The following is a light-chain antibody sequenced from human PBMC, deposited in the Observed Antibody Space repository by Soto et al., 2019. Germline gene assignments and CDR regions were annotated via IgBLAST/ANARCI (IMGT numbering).Light chain of an antibody. Sequence: QSALTQPASLSGSPGQSLTISCTGTSSDIGGYNYVSWYQHHPGKAPKLLIYDVSDRPSGVSDRFSGSKSGNTASLTISGLQTEDEAVYHCSSFTSSASLDLFGAGTKLTVL. V-gene: IGLV2-14*03. J-gene: IGLJ1*01. CDR3: SSFTSSASLDL. CDR1: SSDIGGYNY. CDR2: DVS.